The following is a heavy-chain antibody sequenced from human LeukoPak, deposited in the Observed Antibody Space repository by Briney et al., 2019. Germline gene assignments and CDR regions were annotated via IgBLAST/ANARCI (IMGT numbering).Heavy chain of an antibody. CDR1: GYTLTESS. Sequence: GPVKVSCKVSGYTLTESSMHWVRQAPGKGLEWMGGFDPEDGETIYAQKFQGRVTMTEDTSTDTAYMELSSLRSEDTAVYYCASDDYAHAFDIWGQGTMVTVSS. CDR3: ASDDYAHAFDI. D-gene: IGHD4-17*01. CDR2: FDPEDGET. J-gene: IGHJ3*02. V-gene: IGHV1-24*01.